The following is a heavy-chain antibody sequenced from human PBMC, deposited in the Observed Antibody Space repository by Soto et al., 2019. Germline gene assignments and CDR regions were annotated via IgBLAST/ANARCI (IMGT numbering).Heavy chain of an antibody. J-gene: IGHJ4*02. CDR3: ARGRIQLWLSYFDF. CDR1: GYTFTSYG. D-gene: IGHD5-18*01. Sequence: GASVKVSCQASGYTFTSYGISWVRQAPGQGLEWMGWISAYNGNTNYAQKLQGRVTMTTDTSTSTAYMELRSLRSDDTAVYYCARGRIQLWLSYFDFWGEATLVTVST. V-gene: IGHV1-18*04. CDR2: ISAYNGNT.